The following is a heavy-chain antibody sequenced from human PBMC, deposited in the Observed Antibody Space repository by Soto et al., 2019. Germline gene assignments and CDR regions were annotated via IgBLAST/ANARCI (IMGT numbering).Heavy chain of an antibody. CDR3: ASQTPTDAFDL. Sequence: QGQLQESGPGVVRPSQTLSLTCTVSGASISSGDSYWTWIRQPPGQGLEWIGYIYYSGSTFYNPSLNSRVTMSLDMSLTQFSLNLTAVTAPGTGVYYCASQTPTDAFDLWGQGTMVIVSS. J-gene: IGHJ3*01. V-gene: IGHV4-30-4*01. CDR2: IYYSGST. CDR1: GASISSGDSY. D-gene: IGHD4-4*01.